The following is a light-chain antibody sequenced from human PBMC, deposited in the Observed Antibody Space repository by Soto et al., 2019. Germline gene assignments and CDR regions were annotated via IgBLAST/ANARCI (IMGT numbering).Light chain of an antibody. CDR1: QSVSSSY. J-gene: IGKJ4*01. CDR2: GAS. Sequence: EIVLTQSPGTLSLSPGERATLSCRASQSVSSSYLAWYQQKPGQAPRLLIYGASIRATGLPDRFSGSGSGTDFTLTISRLEPEDVAVYYCQQYGSSPLTFGGGTKVEIK. CDR3: QQYGSSPLT. V-gene: IGKV3-20*01.